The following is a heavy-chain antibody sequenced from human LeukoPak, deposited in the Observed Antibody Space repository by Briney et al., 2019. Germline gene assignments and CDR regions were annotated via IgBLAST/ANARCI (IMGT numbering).Heavy chain of an antibody. V-gene: IGHV3-23*01. J-gene: IGHJ4*02. CDR2: ISGSGGST. CDR1: GFTFSSYA. Sequence: GGSLRLSCAASGFTFSSYAMSWVRQAPGKGLEWVSAISGSGGSTYYADSVKGRFTISRDNSKNTLYLQMNSLSAEDTAVYYCAKESIAVAGTGYYFDYWGQGTLVTVSS. CDR3: AKESIAVAGTGYYFDY. D-gene: IGHD6-19*01.